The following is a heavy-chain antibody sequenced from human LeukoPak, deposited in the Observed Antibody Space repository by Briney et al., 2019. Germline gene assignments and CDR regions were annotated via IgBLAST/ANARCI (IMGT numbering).Heavy chain of an antibody. D-gene: IGHD2-2*01. CDR1: GFTFSSYS. Sequence: GGSLRLSCAASGFTFSSYSMNWVRQAPGKGLEWVSHIGGSGTTIYYADSVRGRFTISRDNAKNSLYLHMNSLRAEDTALYYCARAFDTSWDYYYMDVWGKGTTVTVSS. J-gene: IGHJ6*03. CDR3: ARAFDTSWDYYYMDV. V-gene: IGHV3-48*04. CDR2: IGGSGTTI.